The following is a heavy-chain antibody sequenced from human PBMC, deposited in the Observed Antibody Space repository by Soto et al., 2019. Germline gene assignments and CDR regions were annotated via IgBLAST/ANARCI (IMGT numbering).Heavy chain of an antibody. V-gene: IGHV3-30-3*01. CDR2: ISYDGSNK. CDR1: GFTFSSYA. D-gene: IGHD3-10*01. Sequence: QVQLVESGGGVVQPGRSLRLSCAASGFTFSSYAMHWVRQAPGKGLEWVAVISYDGSNKYYADSVKGRFTISRDNSKNTLYLQMNSLRAEDTAVYYCARAAPGIGHSVLPMVDPWGQGTLVTVPS. CDR3: ARAAPGIGHSVLPMVDP. J-gene: IGHJ5*02.